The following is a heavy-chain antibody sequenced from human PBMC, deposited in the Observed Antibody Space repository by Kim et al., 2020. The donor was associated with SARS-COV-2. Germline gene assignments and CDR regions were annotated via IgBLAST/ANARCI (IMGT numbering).Heavy chain of an antibody. CDR2: IYPGDSDT. CDR1: GYSFTSYW. CDR3: ARLTISPSRRVETEPYFDY. V-gene: IGHV5-51*01. D-gene: IGHD3-10*01. J-gene: IGHJ4*02. Sequence: GESLKISCKGSGYSFTSYWIGWVRQMPGKGLEWMGIIYPGDSDTRYSPSFQGQVTISADKSISTAYLQWSSLKASDTAMYYCARLTISPSRRVETEPYFDYWGQGTLVTVSS.